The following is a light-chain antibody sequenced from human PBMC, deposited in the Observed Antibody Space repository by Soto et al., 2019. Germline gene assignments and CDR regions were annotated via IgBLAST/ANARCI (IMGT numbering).Light chain of an antibody. J-gene: IGKJ5*01. CDR3: MQSTQLPPT. CDR2: EVS. V-gene: IGKV2D-29*02. CDR1: HSLLHITGETF. Sequence: DVVMTQTPLSLSVAPGQPASISCKSSHSLLHITGETFLFWYLPKPGQSPQLLIYEVSTRVSGVPDRFSGSGSGTDFTLEISRVETDDVGIYYCMQSTQLPPTFGQGTRLENK.